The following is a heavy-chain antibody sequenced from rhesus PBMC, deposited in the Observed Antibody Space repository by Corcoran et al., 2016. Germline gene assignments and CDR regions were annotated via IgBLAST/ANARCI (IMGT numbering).Heavy chain of an antibody. CDR3: ARNPAYCTGSGCYGLDS. CDR1: GGSISSNY. Sequence: QVKLQQWGEGLVKPSETLSLTCAVSGGSISSNYWSWIRQPPGKGLEWSGRIYGSGGSTDYNPSLKSRVTISTDTSKNQFSLKLSSVTAADTAVYYCARNPAYCTGSGCYGLDSWGQGVVVTVSS. J-gene: IGHJ6*01. V-gene: IGHV4-160*01. CDR2: IYGSGGST. D-gene: IGHD2-21*01.